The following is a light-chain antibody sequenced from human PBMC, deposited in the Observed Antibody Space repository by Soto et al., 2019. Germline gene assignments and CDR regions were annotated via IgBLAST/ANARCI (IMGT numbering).Light chain of an antibody. CDR1: STDVGGYNY. CDR2: EVN. CDR3: SSYAGSSNV. J-gene: IGLJ1*01. Sequence: QSALSQPPSASGSPGHSVAISCTGTSTDVGGYNYVSWYQQHPGKAPKLMIYEVNKRPSGVPDRFSGSKSGNTASLTVSGLQAEDEADYYCSSYAGSSNVFGTGTKVTVL. V-gene: IGLV2-8*01.